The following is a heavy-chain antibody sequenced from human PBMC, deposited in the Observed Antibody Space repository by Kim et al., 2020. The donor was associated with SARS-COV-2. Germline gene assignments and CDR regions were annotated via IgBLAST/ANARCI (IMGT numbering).Heavy chain of an antibody. V-gene: IGHV3-21*01. CDR3: ASAAGRRTYYYGSGSYYHDY. J-gene: IGHJ4*02. CDR2: ISSSSSYI. D-gene: IGHD3-10*01. CDR1: GFTFSSYS. Sequence: GGSLRLSCAASGFTFSSYSMNWVRQAPGKGLEWVSSISSSSSYIYYADSVKGRFTISRDNAKNSLYLQMNSLRAEDKAVYYCASAAGRRTYYYGSGSYYHDYWGQGTLVTVSS.